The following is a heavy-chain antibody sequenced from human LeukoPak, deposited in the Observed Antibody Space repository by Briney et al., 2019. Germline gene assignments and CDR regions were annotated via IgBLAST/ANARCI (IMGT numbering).Heavy chain of an antibody. D-gene: IGHD6-13*01. J-gene: IGHJ4*02. CDR3: ARDRNSSSCFDY. V-gene: IGHV3-11*05. Sequence: PGGSLRLSCAASGFTFSDYYMSWIRQAPGKGLEWVSYISSSSSYTNYADSVKGRFTISRDNAKNSLYLQMNSLRAEDTAVYYCARDRNSSSCFDYWGQGTLVTVSS. CDR1: GFTFSDYY. CDR2: ISSSSSYT.